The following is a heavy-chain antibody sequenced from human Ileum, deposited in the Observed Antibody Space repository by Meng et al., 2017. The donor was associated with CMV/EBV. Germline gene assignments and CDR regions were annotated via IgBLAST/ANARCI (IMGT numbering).Heavy chain of an antibody. J-gene: IGHJ5*02. V-gene: IGHV4-30-4*08. CDR2: GYYSGAT. CDR1: AISSGDDY. D-gene: IGHD3-10*01. Sequence: AISSGDDYWSWIRKSTERGLEWIGYGYYSGATYYNPSLKSRVTVSIDRSENQFSLKLSSVTAADTAVYYCARESLYVHGSGIYYFDPWGQGILVTVSS. CDR3: ARESLYVHGSGIYYFDP.